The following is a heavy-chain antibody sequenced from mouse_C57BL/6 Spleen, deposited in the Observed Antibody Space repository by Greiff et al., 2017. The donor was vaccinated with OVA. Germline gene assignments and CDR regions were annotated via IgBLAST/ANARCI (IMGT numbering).Heavy chain of an antibody. V-gene: IGHV1-4*01. CDR2: INPSSGYT. CDR1: GYTFTSYT. D-gene: IGHD1-1*01. CDR3: ARSSDYDGSHHWYFDV. Sequence: QVQLQQSGAELARPGASVKMSCKASGYTFTSYTMHWVKQRPGQGLEWIGYINPSSGYTKYNQKFKDKATLTADKSSSTAYMQLSSLTSEDSAVYYCARSSDYDGSHHWYFDVWGTGTTVTVAS. J-gene: IGHJ1*03.